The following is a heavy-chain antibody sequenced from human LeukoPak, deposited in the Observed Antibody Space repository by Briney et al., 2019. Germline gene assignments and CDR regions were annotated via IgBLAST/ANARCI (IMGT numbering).Heavy chain of an antibody. D-gene: IGHD3-22*01. V-gene: IGHV1-69*04. CDR1: GGTFSSYA. J-gene: IGHJ1*01. CDR2: IIPIFGIA. CDR3: AKETTYYYDSSGFLGFQH. Sequence: GASVKVSCKASGGTFSSYAISWVRQAPGQGLEWMGRIIPIFGIANYAQKFQGRVTITADKSTSTAYTELSSLRSEDTAVYYCAKETTYYYDSSGFLGFQHWGQGTLVTVSS.